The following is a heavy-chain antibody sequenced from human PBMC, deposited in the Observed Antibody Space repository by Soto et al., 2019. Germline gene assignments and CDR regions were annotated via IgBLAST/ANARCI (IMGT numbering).Heavy chain of an antibody. CDR2: ISHDGSDK. Sequence: PGGSLRLSCAASGFTFNSYGMHWVRQAPGKGMEWVALISHDGSDKYYADSVKGRFTISRDNSKNTLYLQMNSLRPEDAAVYYCAKETYGNTMKLYFFDHWGQGTLVTVYS. V-gene: IGHV3-30*18. J-gene: IGHJ4*02. CDR3: AKETYGNTMKLYFFDH. D-gene: IGHD3-22*01. CDR1: GFTFNSYG.